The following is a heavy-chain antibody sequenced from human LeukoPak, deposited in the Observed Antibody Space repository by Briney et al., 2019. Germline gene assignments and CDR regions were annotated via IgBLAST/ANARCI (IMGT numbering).Heavy chain of an antibody. CDR3: ARDREYDFWSGYHSKGMDV. CDR2: IKQDGSEK. Sequence: PGGSLRLSCAASGFTFSSYWMSWVRQAPGKGLEWVANIKQDGSEKYYVDSVKGRFTISRDNAKNSLYLQMSSLRDEDTAVYYCARDREYDFWSGYHSKGMDVWGKGTTVTVSS. CDR1: GFTFSSYW. D-gene: IGHD3-3*01. J-gene: IGHJ6*03. V-gene: IGHV3-7*01.